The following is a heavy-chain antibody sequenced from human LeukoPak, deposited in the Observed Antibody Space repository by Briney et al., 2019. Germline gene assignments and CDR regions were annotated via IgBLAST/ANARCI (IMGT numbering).Heavy chain of an antibody. CDR2: IKNDGSEK. V-gene: IGHV3-7*01. CDR1: GFVFRNYF. Sequence: GGSLRLSCAASGFVFRNYFMSWVRQAPGKGREWVGSIKNDGSEKYYVDSVRGRYTISRDNTKNSLYLQMSSLRAEDTAVYYCATDRGWRTSGYYLYYFEYWGQGTLVTVSS. CDR3: ATDRGWRTSGYYLYYFEY. D-gene: IGHD3-3*01. J-gene: IGHJ4*02.